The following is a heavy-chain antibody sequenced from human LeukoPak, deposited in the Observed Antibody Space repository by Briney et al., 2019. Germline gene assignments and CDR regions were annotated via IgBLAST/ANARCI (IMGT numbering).Heavy chain of an antibody. D-gene: IGHD2-21*02. CDR2: MNPNSGNT. J-gene: IGHJ4*02. Sequence: GASVKVSCKASGYTFTSYDINWVRQATGQGLEWMGWMNPNSGNTGYAQKFQGRVTITRNTSISTAYMELSSLRSEDTAVYYCARSSVVTAMVHLAYWGQGTLVTVSS. CDR1: GYTFTSYD. CDR3: ARSSVVTAMVHLAY. V-gene: IGHV1-8*03.